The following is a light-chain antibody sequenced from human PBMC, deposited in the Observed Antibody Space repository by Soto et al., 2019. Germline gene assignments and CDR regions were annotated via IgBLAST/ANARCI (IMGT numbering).Light chain of an antibody. CDR3: QQYGSSVWT. J-gene: IGKJ1*01. V-gene: IGKV3-15*01. Sequence: EIVTTQSPATQSVSPGERVTLSCRASQSVSNKVGWYQHKPGQAPRLLIYDTSTRAAGTPARFSGSGSGTDFTLTISRLEPEDFAVYYCQQYGSSVWTFGQGTKVDI. CDR1: QSVSNK. CDR2: DTS.